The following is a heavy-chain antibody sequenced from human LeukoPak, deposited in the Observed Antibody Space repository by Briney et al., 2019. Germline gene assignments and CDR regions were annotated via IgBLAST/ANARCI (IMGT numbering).Heavy chain of an antibody. CDR2: ISGSGVST. CDR3: AKDRGFGSSGLFDY. V-gene: IGHV3-23*01. Sequence: PGGSLRLSCAASGFTFSSYGMSWVRQAPGKGLEWVSAISGSGVSTYYADSVKGRFTISRDNSKNTLYLQMNSLRAEDTAVYYCAKDRGFGSSGLFDYWGQGTLVTVSS. J-gene: IGHJ4*02. D-gene: IGHD3-22*01. CDR1: GFTFSSYG.